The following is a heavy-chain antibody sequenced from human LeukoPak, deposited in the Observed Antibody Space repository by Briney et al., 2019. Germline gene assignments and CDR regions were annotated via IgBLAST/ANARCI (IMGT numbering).Heavy chain of an antibody. J-gene: IGHJ4*02. CDR3: ARASIVGAQIFDY. Sequence: EASVTVSCKASGYTFTSYYMHWVRQAPGQGLEWMGIINPSGGSTSYAQKFQGRVTITADKSTSTAYMELSSLRSEDTAVYYCARASIVGAQIFDYWGQGTLVTVSS. V-gene: IGHV1-46*01. D-gene: IGHD1-26*01. CDR1: GYTFTSYY. CDR2: INPSGGST.